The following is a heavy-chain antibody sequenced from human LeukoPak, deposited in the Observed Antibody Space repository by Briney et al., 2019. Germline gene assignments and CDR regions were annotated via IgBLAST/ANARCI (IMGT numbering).Heavy chain of an antibody. CDR1: GFTFSSYS. V-gene: IGHV3-21*01. CDR3: ARDPYYDSSGYLDY. D-gene: IGHD3-22*01. Sequence: GGSLRLSCAASGFTFSSYSMNWVRQAPGKGLEWVSSISSSSSYIYYADSVKGRFTISRDDAKNSLYLQMNSLRTEDTAVYYCARDPYYDSSGYLDYWGQGTLVTVSS. CDR2: ISSSSSYI. J-gene: IGHJ4*02.